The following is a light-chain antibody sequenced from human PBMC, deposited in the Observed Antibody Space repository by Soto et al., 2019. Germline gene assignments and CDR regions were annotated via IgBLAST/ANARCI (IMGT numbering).Light chain of an antibody. CDR3: LHHYNYPLT. CDR2: SAS. Sequence: DIQMTQFPSSLSASVGDRVTITCRASQGIGNDLGWYQHKPGKAPKRLIFSASTLDSGVPSRFSGGGFGTEFTLTISSLQPEDFATYYCLHHYNYPLTLGGGNKVEIK. CDR1: QGIGND. J-gene: IGKJ4*01. V-gene: IGKV1-17*01.